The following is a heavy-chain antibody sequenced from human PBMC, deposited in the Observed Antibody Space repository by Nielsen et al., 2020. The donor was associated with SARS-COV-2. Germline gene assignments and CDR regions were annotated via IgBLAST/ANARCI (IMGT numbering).Heavy chain of an antibody. CDR2: IIPIFGTA. D-gene: IGHD4-17*01. J-gene: IGHJ6*02. CDR3: AKRSTRKSTVTTNYYYGMDV. Sequence: WVRQAPGQGLEWMGGIIPIFGTANYAQKFQGRVTITADESTSTAYMELSSLRSEGTAVYYCAKRSTRKSTVTTNYYYGMDVWGQGTTVTVSS. V-gene: IGHV1-69*01.